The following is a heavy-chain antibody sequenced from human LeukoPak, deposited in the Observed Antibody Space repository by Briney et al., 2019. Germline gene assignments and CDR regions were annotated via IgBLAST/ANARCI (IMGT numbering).Heavy chain of an antibody. D-gene: IGHD3-16*01. CDR2: INHSGST. Sequence: SETLSLTCAVYGGSFSGYYWSWIRQPPGKGLEWIGGINHSGSTNYNPSLKSRVTISVDTSKNQFSLQLNSVTPEDTAVYYCARDFWGNRGSTNWFDPWGQGTLVTVSS. CDR3: ARDFWGNRGSTNWFDP. V-gene: IGHV4-34*01. CDR1: GGSFSGYY. J-gene: IGHJ5*02.